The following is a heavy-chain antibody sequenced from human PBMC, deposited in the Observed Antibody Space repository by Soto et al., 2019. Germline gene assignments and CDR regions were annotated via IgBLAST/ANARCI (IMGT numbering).Heavy chain of an antibody. V-gene: IGHV1-46*01. CDR1: GYSFSDYD. D-gene: IGHD4-4*01. J-gene: IGHJ6*04. CDR2: INPSGGRT. Sequence: VQLGQSGAEVKKPGASVKVSCKASGYSFSDYDIHWLRQAPGQGLEWMGMINPSGGRTTYAQNFQGNVTMTRDTSTSTVYMEVTSLRSEDRAVYYCARGGYSNNYYGMDVWGEGTTVIVSS. CDR3: ARGGYSNNYYGMDV.